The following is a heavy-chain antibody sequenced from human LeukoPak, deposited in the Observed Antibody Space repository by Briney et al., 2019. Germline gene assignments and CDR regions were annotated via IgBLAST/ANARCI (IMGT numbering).Heavy chain of an antibody. CDR3: ARVRSTGYSSSWYDP. J-gene: IGHJ5*02. CDR1: GGSISSGSYY. V-gene: IGHV4-61*02. Sequence: SQTLSLTCTVSGGSISSGSYYWSWIRQPAGKGLEWIGRIYTSGSTNYNPSLKSRVTISVDTSKNQFSLKLSSVTAADTAVYYCARVRSTGYSSSWYDPWGQGTLVTVSS. D-gene: IGHD6-13*01. CDR2: IYTSGST.